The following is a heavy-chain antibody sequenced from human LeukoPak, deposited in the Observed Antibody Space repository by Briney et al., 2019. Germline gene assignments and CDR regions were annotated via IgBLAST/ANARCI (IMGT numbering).Heavy chain of an antibody. CDR1: GYTFTSYG. CDR3: ARDYGEWQQLVLYNWFDP. CDR2: INAYNGNT. D-gene: IGHD6-13*01. J-gene: IGHJ5*02. Sequence: ASVKASCTASGYTFTSYGISWVRQAPGQGLEWMGWINAYNGNTNYAQKLQGRVTMTTDTSTSTAYMELRSLRSDDTAVYYCARDYGEWQQLVLYNWFDPWGQGTLVTVSS. V-gene: IGHV1-18*01.